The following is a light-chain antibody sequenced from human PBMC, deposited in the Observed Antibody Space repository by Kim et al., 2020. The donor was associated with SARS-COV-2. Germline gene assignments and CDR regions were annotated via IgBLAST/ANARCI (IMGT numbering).Light chain of an antibody. V-gene: IGKV4-1*01. CDR2: WTS. CDR1: QSVLSSSNNKNY. CDR3: QQYNNVPLT. Sequence: DIVMTQSPDSLAVSLGERATINCKSSQSVLSSSNNKNYVAWYQQKPGQPPKLLIYWTSIREFGVPDRFSGSGSGTDFTLTISSLQAGDVAVYHCQQYNNVPLTFGGGTKVDIK. J-gene: IGKJ4*01.